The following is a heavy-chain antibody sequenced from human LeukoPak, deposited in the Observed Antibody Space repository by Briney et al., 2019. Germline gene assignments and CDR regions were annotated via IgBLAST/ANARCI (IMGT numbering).Heavy chain of an antibody. J-gene: IGHJ5*02. CDR3: ARDPGGSGRNWFDP. D-gene: IGHD2-15*01. V-gene: IGHV3-7*01. Sequence: GGSLRLSCAASGFTFSSYWMSWVRQAPGKGLEWVANIKQDGSEKYYVDSVKGRFTISRDNAKNSLYLQMNSLRAEDTAVYYCARDPGGSGRNWFDPWGQGTLVTVSS. CDR1: GFTFSSYW. CDR2: IKQDGSEK.